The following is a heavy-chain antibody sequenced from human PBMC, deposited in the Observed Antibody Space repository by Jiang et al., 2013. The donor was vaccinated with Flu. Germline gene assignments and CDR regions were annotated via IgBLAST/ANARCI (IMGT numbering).Heavy chain of an antibody. CDR1: GGTFSSYA. D-gene: IGHD3-22*01. CDR3: ARDRRSYYYDSSGYYSDAFDI. CDR2: IIPILGIA. Sequence: GAEVKKPGSSVKVSCKASGGTFSSYAISWVRQAPGQGLEWMGRIIPILGIANYAQKFQGRVTITADKSTSTAYMELSSLRSEDTAVYYCARDRRSYYYDSSGYYSDAFDIWGQGTMVTVSS. J-gene: IGHJ3*02. V-gene: IGHV1-69*04.